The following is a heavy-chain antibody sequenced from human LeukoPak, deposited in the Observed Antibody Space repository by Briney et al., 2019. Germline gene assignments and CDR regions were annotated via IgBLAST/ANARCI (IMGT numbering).Heavy chain of an antibody. CDR1: GFTVSSNS. CDR3: ARRAGAYSHPYDY. J-gene: IGHJ4*02. V-gene: IGHV3-53*01. D-gene: IGHD4/OR15-4a*01. Sequence: GGSLGLSCTVSGFTVSSNSMSWVRQAPGKGLRWVSFINSENTNYSDSVKGRFTISRDNSKNALYLQMSSLRVEDTAVYYCARRAGAYSHPYDYGGQGTRVTVS. CDR2: INSENT.